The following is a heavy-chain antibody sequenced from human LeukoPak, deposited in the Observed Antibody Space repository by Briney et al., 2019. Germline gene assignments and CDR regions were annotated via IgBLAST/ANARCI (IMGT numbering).Heavy chain of an antibody. D-gene: IGHD6-19*01. CDR2: IYYSGIS. J-gene: IGHJ4*02. Sequence: SETLSLTCTVSGGSISSDTYYWNWIRQPPGEGLEWIGNIYYSGISYYNPSPKSRVTISVDTSKNQFSLKLSSVTAADTAVYYCATVAATSIDYWGQGTLVTVSS. CDR1: GGSISSDTYY. CDR3: ATVAATSIDY. V-gene: IGHV4-39*01.